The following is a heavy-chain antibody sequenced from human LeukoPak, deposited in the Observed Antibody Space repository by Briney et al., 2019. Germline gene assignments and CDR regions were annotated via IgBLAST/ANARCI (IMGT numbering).Heavy chain of an antibody. CDR2: INTNTGNP. V-gene: IGHV7-4-1*02. Sequence: GASVKVSCKASGYTFTSYAMNWVRQAPGQGLEWMGWINTNTGNPTYAQGFTGRFVFSLDTSVSTAYLQISSLKAGDTAVYYCARGEILFISSSWPIDYWGQGTLVTVSS. J-gene: IGHJ4*02. CDR1: GYTFTSYA. CDR3: ARGEILFISSSWPIDY. D-gene: IGHD6-13*01.